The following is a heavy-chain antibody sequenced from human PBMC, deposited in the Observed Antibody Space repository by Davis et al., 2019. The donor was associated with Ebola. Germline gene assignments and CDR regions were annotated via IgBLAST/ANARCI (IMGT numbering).Heavy chain of an antibody. CDR3: ARMRKAMAGFLYYYYGMDV. Sequence: SGPTLVKPTQTLTLTCTFSGFSLSTSGMCVSWIRQPPGKALEWLALIDWDDDKYYSTSLKTRLTISKDTSKNQVVLTMTNMDPVDTATYYCARMRKAMAGFLYYYYGMDVWGKGTTVTVSS. D-gene: IGHD6-19*01. V-gene: IGHV2-70*01. J-gene: IGHJ6*04. CDR1: GFSLSTSGMC. CDR2: IDWDDDK.